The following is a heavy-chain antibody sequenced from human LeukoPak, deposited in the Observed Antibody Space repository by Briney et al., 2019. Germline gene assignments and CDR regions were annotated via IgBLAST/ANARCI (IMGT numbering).Heavy chain of an antibody. D-gene: IGHD3-16*01. CDR1: GYTFINYG. CDR2: ISADNGNT. Sequence: ASVKVSCKASGYTFINYGIIWVRQAPGQGLEWMGWISADNGNTNYAQKLQDRVTMTTNTSTSTAYMELRSLRSDDTAPYYCARVIPQGPYYYHGMDVWGQGTTVTVSS. V-gene: IGHV1-18*01. J-gene: IGHJ6*02. CDR3: ARVIPQGPYYYHGMDV.